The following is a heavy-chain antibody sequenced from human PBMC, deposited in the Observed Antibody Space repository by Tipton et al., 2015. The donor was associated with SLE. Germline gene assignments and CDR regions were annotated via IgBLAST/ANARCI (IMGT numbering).Heavy chain of an antibody. CDR3: ARSCSSTSCYSQYYFDY. CDR2: IYHSGST. V-gene: IGHV4-39*07. J-gene: IGHJ4*02. Sequence: TLSLTCTVSGGSISSSSYYWGWIRQPPGKGLEWIGSIYHSGSTYYNPSLKSRVTISVDRSKNQFSLKLSPVTAADTAVYYCARSCSSTSCYSQYYFDYWGQGTLVTVSS. CDR1: GGSISSSSYY. D-gene: IGHD2-2*01.